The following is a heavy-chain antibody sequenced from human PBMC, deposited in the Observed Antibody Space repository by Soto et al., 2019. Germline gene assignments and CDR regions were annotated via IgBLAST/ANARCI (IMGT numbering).Heavy chain of an antibody. CDR2: IIPIFGTA. CDR3: ARAWGLYSSGWFNPYGMDV. D-gene: IGHD6-19*01. Sequence: SVKVSCKASGGTFSSYATSWVRQAPGQGLEWMGGIIPIFGTANYAQKFQGRVTITADKSTSTAYMELSSLRSEDTAVYYCARAWGLYSSGWFNPYGMDVWGQGTTVTVSS. V-gene: IGHV1-69*06. J-gene: IGHJ6*02. CDR1: GGTFSSYA.